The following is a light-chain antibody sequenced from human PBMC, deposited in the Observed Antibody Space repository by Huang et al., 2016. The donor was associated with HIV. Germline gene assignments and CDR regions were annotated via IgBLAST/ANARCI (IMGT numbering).Light chain of an antibody. CDR3: MQSLQSLT. V-gene: IGKV2-28*01. CDR2: MDS. Sequence: DIVMTQSPLSLPVTPGEPASISCRSSPSLVHDNGYSYLDWYLQKPGQSPQVLIYMDSVRAPGIPDRFSGGGSGTNFTLEINRVDAEDVWTYYCMQSLQSLTFGGGTRLEIK. CDR1: PSLVHDNGYSY. J-gene: IGKJ4*01.